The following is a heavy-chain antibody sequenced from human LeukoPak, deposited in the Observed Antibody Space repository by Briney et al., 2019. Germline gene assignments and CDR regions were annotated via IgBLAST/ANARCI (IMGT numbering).Heavy chain of an antibody. CDR3: GGGNYFDY. CDR1: GGSISSGGYY. Sequence: SETLSLTCTVSGGSISSGGYYWSWIRQHPGKGLEWIGYIYYSGSTNYNPSLKSRVTISVDTSKNQFSLKLSSVTAADTAVYYCGGGNYFDYWGQGTLVTVSS. V-gene: IGHV4-61*08. D-gene: IGHD2-15*01. J-gene: IGHJ4*02. CDR2: IYYSGST.